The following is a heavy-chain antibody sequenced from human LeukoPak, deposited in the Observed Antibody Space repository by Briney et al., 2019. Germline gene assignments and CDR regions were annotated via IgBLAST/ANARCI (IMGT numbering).Heavy chain of an antibody. CDR3: ARSVPDYTRFDY. V-gene: IGHV3-33*01. Sequence: VAVIWYDGSNKYYADSVKGRFTISRDNSKNTLYLQMNSLRADDTALYYCARSVPDYTRFDYWGQGALVTVSS. D-gene: IGHD4-11*01. J-gene: IGHJ4*02. CDR2: IWYDGSNK.